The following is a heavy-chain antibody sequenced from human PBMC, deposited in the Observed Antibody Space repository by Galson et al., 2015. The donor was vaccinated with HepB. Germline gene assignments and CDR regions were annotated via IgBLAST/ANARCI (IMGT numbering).Heavy chain of an antibody. CDR1: GGTFSSYA. Sequence: SVKVSCKASGGTFSSYAISWVRQAPGQGLEWMGGIIPIFGTANYAQKFQGRVTITADESTSTAYMELSSLRSEDTAVYYCARDGIELDQAYAFDIWGQGTMVTVSS. CDR2: IIPIFGTA. J-gene: IGHJ3*02. D-gene: IGHD1-7*01. V-gene: IGHV1-69*13. CDR3: ARDGIELDQAYAFDI.